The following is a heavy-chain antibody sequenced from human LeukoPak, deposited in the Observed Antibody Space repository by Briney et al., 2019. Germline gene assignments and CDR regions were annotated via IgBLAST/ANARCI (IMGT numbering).Heavy chain of an antibody. D-gene: IGHD5-24*01. Sequence: PVGSLRLSCAASGFTFRRYEMNWVRHAPGRGLEWGSHISGGGESTVYPDAVKGRFTISRDNAKNSLYLQMNSLRVEDTGVYYCARRSGRRYEYWGQGVLVTVSP. CDR2: ISGGGEST. J-gene: IGHJ4*02. V-gene: IGHV3-48*03. CDR1: GFTFRRYE. CDR3: ARRSGRRYEY.